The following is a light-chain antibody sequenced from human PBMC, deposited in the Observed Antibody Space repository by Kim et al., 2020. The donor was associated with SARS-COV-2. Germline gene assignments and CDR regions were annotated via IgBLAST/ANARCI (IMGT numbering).Light chain of an antibody. CDR1: QSVSSNF. V-gene: IGKV3-20*01. CDR2: GAS. Sequence: SPGERATLSCRASQSVSSNFLSWYQQKSGQAPKLLIYGASNRVSGIPDRFSGSGSGTDFTLTISRVEPEDLAVYYCHQYGGSPRTFGGGTKVDIK. J-gene: IGKJ4*01. CDR3: HQYGGSPRT.